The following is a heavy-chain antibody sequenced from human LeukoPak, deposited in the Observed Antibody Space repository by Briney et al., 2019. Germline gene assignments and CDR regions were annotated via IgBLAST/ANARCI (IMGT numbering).Heavy chain of an antibody. CDR1: GFIFSSYG. D-gene: IGHD1-1*01. CDR3: VRDDELPDNGMDV. V-gene: IGHV3-33*01. CDR2: IGSDGRNK. J-gene: IGHJ6*02. Sequence: GGSLRLSCAASGFIFSSYGMHWVRQAPGKGLEWVAVIGSDGRNKFYADSVKSRFTISRDNSKNILYLQMDRLSADDTAVYYCVRDDELPDNGMDVWGQGTTVTVS.